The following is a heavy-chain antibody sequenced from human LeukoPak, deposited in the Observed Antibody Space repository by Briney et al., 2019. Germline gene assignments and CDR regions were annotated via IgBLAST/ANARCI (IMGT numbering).Heavy chain of an antibody. J-gene: IGHJ4*02. CDR1: GFSFSTYW. CDR3: ARFGYVAAVDV. Sequence: PGGPLRLSCAASGFSFSTYWMTWVRQAPGTGLEWVANINPAGSETYYVDPVKGLFSISRDNAKNLVYLQMNSLGAEDTAVYHCARFGYVAAVDVWGQGAPVTVSS. V-gene: IGHV3-7*01. D-gene: IGHD2-15*01. CDR2: INPAGSET.